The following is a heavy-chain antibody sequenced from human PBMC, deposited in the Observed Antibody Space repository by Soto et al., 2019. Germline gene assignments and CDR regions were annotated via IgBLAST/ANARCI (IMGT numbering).Heavy chain of an antibody. CDR3: ARGRYGDY. CDR1: GYTFTSYG. Sequence: QVHLVQSGAEVKKPGASVKVSCKSSGYTFTSYGITWVRQAPGKGLEWMGWISAHNGNTDYAQKVQGRVILTRDTSTSTADMELRSLISDDTAVYYCARGRYGDYWGQGALVTVSS. J-gene: IGHJ4*02. D-gene: IGHD1-1*01. V-gene: IGHV1-18*01. CDR2: ISAHNGNT.